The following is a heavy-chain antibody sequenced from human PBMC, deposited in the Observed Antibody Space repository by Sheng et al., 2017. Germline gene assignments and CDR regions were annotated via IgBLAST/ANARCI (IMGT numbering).Heavy chain of an antibody. D-gene: IGHD6-13*01. CDR2: IIPILGIA. J-gene: IGHJ6*03. CDR3: ARGGSRYSAAGHYYYYYMDV. V-gene: IGHV1-69*04. CDR1: GGTFSSYA. Sequence: QVQLVQSGAEVKKPGSSVKVSCKASGGTFSSYAISWVRQAPGQGLEWMGGIIPILGIANYAQKFQGRVTITADKSTSTAYMELSSLRSEDTAVYYCARGGSRYSAAGHYYYYYMDVWGKGTTVTVSS.